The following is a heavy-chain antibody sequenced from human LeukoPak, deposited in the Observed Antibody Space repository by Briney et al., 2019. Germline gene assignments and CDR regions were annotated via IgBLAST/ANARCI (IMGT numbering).Heavy chain of an antibody. CDR1: GGSFSGYY. J-gene: IGHJ6*03. CDR3: ARGDGDHESTYYYYMDV. CDR2: INHSGST. Sequence: SETLSLTFAVYGGSFSGYYWSWIRQPPGKGLEWIGKINHSGSTNYKPSLKSRVTISVDTSKNQFSLKVSAVTAADTAVYYCARGDGDHESTYYYYMDVWGKGTTVTISS. D-gene: IGHD4-17*01. V-gene: IGHV4-34*01.